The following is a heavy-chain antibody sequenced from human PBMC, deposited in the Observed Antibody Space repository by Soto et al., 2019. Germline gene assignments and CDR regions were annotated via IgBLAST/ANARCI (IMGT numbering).Heavy chain of an antibody. CDR2: ISGDGGTT. CDR3: AKDQAAGGTISRYFQN. CDR1: GFTFSSYA. D-gene: IGHD6-13*01. V-gene: IGHV3-23*01. J-gene: IGHJ1*01. Sequence: EVQLLESGGDLVQPEGSLRLSCAASGFTFSSYAMSWVRQAPGKGLEWVSGISGDGGTTYYPDSVRGRFTISRDNSKNTLYLQLNSLRAEDTALYYCAKDQAAGGTISRYFQNWGQGTLVTVSS.